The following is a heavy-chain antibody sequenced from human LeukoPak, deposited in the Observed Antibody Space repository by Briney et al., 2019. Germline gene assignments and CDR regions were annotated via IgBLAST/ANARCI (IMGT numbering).Heavy chain of an antibody. J-gene: IGHJ3*02. Sequence: GGSLRLSCAASGFTFDDCGMSWVRQAPGKGLEWVSGINWNGGSTGYADSVKGRFTISRDNAKNSLYLQMNSLRAGDTALYHCARSYDSSGHDAFDIWGQGTMVTVSS. CDR1: GFTFDDCG. CDR2: INWNGGST. D-gene: IGHD3-22*01. CDR3: ARSYDSSGHDAFDI. V-gene: IGHV3-20*01.